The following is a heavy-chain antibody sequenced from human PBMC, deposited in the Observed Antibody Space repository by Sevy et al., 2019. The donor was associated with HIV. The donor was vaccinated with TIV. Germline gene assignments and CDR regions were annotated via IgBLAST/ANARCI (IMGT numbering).Heavy chain of an antibody. Sequence: GGSLRLSCTASGLSFSDYGMHWVRQAPGKGLEWVAHIKVDGSEKYHVDSVKGRFTISRDNAKNSLFLQMNSLRVEDTAVYYCARDCSSTSCLWGLDVWGQGTAVTVSS. J-gene: IGHJ6*02. CDR3: ARDCSSTSCLWGLDV. CDR1: GLSFSDYG. D-gene: IGHD2-2*01. V-gene: IGHV3-7*03. CDR2: IKVDGSEK.